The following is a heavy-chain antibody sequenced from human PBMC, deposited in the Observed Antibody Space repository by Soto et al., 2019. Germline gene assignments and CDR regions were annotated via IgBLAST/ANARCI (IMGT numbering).Heavy chain of an antibody. D-gene: IGHD1-26*01. V-gene: IGHV1-24*01. CDR1: GYTLTELS. J-gene: IGHJ6*02. CDR3: ATDPGDSYGMDV. CDR2: FDPEDGET. Sequence: VQLVQSGAEVKKPGASVKVSCKVSGYTLTELSMHWVRQAPGKGLEWMGGFDPEDGETIYAQKFQGRVTLTEDTSTDPAYTELSSLTSEDAAVYSCATDPGDSYGMDVWGQGPPVT.